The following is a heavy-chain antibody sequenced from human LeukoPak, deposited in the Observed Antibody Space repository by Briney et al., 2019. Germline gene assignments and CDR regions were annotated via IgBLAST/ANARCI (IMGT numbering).Heavy chain of an antibody. J-gene: IGHJ4*02. Sequence: SETLSLTCTVSVGSISNYYWSWIRQPPGKGLEWIGYIYNSGSTKYNPSLKSRVTISVDTSKNQFSLKLRSVTAADTAVYYCARRGRGGSSGYYFDYWGQGTLVTVSS. CDR2: IYNSGST. D-gene: IGHD3-22*01. CDR1: VGSISNYY. V-gene: IGHV4-59*08. CDR3: ARRGRGGSSGYYFDY.